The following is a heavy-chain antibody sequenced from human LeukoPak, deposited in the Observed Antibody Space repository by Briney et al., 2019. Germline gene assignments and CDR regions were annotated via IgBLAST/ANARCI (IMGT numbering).Heavy chain of an antibody. Sequence: PGGSLRLSCAASGFTFSSYSVNWVRQAPGKGLEWVSSISSSSSYIYYADSVKGRFTISRDNAKNSLYLQMNSLRAENTAVYYCARARGPGLDPWFGYFDYWGQGTLVTVSS. V-gene: IGHV3-21*01. CDR3: ARARGPGLDPWFGYFDY. CDR2: ISSSSSYI. J-gene: IGHJ4*02. D-gene: IGHD3-10*01. CDR1: GFTFSSYS.